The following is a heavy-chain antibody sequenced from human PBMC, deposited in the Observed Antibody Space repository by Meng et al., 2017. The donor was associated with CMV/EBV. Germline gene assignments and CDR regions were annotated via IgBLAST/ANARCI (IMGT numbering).Heavy chain of an antibody. V-gene: IGHV3-7*01. CDR1: GFTFSSYW. J-gene: IGHJ5*02. D-gene: IGHD1-7*01. Sequence: GALRLSCAASGFTFSSYWMSWVRQAPGKGLEWVANIKQDGSEKYYVDSVKGRFTISRDNAKNSLYLQMNSLRAEDTAVYYCARENYQGWFDPWGQGTLVTVSS. CDR2: IKQDGSEK. CDR3: ARENYQGWFDP.